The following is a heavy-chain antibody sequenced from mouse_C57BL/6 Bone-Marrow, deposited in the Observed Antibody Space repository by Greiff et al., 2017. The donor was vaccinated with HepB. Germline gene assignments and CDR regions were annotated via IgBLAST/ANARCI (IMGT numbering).Heavy chain of an antibody. CDR1: GYTFTSYW. V-gene: IGHV1-72*01. D-gene: IGHD6-1*01. J-gene: IGHJ1*03. CDR3: AISLIAPARYFDV. Sequence: QVQLQQPGAELVKPGASVKMSCKASGYTFTSYWMHWVKQRPGRGLEWIGRIDHNNGGTKYNEKFKSKTTLTVDKTSSTVYMKHSSLTSEDSAVYYCAISLIAPARYFDVWGTGTTFTVSS. CDR2: IDHNNGGT.